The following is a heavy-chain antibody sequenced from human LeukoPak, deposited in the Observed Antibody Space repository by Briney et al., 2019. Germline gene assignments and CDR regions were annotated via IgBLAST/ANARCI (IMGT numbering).Heavy chain of an antibody. D-gene: IGHD6-13*01. CDR3: ARVSRGGITASWFDP. CDR1: GFTFGDYG. Sequence: GGSLRLSCEGSGFTFGDYGVGWFRQAPGKGLQWVTSIRSNTYGGSTEYVPSVKGRFTISRDDSNSIAYLQMNSLKAEDTAIYYCARVSRGGITASWFDPWGQGTLVTVSS. V-gene: IGHV3-49*03. J-gene: IGHJ5*02. CDR2: IRSNTYGGST.